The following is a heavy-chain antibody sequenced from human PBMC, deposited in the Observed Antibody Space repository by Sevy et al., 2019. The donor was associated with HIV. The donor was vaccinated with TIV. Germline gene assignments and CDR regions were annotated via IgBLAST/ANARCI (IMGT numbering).Heavy chain of an antibody. Sequence: GGSLRLSCVAAGFTFSSYDMHWVRQVTGKGLEWISVVGPAGDQFYPGSVKGRLTISRENAKNSFYLQMNNLRAGDTAVYYCARSGGYSDYGMDVWGQGTTVTVSS. J-gene: IGHJ6*02. V-gene: IGHV3-13*05. CDR1: GFTFSSYD. CDR2: VGPAGDQ. CDR3: ARSGGYSDYGMDV. D-gene: IGHD5-12*01.